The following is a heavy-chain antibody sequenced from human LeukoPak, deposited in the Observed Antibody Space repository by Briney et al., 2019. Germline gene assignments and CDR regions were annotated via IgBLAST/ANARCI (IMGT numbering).Heavy chain of an antibody. Sequence: PGGSLRLSCAASGFTFSNYWMAWVRQAPGRGLEWVASIKPDGSVIYYGDSVKGRFTLSRDNTKNALHLQMNSLRAEDTAVYYCARDGFGNPLGYWGQGALVTVSS. CDR2: IKPDGSVI. J-gene: IGHJ4*02. D-gene: IGHD4-23*01. CDR3: ARDGFGNPLGY. V-gene: IGHV3-7*05. CDR1: GFTFSNYW.